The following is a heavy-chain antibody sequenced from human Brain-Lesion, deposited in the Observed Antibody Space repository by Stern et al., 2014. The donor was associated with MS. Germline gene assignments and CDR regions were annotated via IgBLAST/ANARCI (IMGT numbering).Heavy chain of an antibody. J-gene: IGHJ6*02. Sequence: VQLVESGPGLVKPSQTLSLSCTVSGGSISSGGYYWSWIRQPAGKGLEWIGRIFNSGSTSSNPSPQSRGTISKDTSKNQFSLRLNSMTAADTAVYYCARGRVVPGFQYYATDVWGQGTTVIVSS. D-gene: IGHD2-2*01. CDR2: IFNSGST. V-gene: IGHV4-61*02. CDR1: GGSISSGGYY. CDR3: ARGRVVPGFQYYATDV.